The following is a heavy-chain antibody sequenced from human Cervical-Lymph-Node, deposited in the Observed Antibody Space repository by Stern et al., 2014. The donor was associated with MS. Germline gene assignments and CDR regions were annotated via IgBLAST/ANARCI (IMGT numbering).Heavy chain of an antibody. CDR1: GGSFSGYY. D-gene: IGHD5-24*01. CDR3: ARYNVRDWLEP. V-gene: IGHV4-34*01. CDR2: INPSGST. J-gene: IGHJ5*02. Sequence: QVQLQQWGAGLLKPSETLSLTCGVYGGSFSGYYWSWIRQPPGKGLEWIGEINPSGSTHYNPSLKSRVTISADTSRSQFSLKLGSVTAADTAVYYCARYNVRDWLEPWGQGTLVIVSS.